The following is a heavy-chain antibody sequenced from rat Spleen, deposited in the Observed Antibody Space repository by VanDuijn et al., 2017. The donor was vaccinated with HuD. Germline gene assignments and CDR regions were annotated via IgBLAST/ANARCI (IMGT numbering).Heavy chain of an antibody. D-gene: IGHD4-3*01. CDR2: MRYDGDT. CDR1: GFSLTNYG. J-gene: IGHJ2*01. V-gene: IGHV2S30*01. CDR3: TREDSEYDY. Sequence: QVQLKESGPGLVQPSQTLSLTCTVSGFSLTNYGVSWVRQPPGKGLEWMGRMRYDGDTYYNSALKSRLSISRDTSKNQVFLKMNSLQTDDTAIYYCTREDSEYDYWGQGVMVTVSS.